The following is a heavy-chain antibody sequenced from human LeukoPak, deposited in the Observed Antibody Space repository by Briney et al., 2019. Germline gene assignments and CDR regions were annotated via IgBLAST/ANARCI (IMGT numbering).Heavy chain of an antibody. CDR2: INPNSGGT. CDR3: ARYSGYDEPFEY. J-gene: IGHJ4*02. V-gene: IGHV1-2*02. Sequence: ASVKVSCKASGYTFTSYGISWVRQPPGQGLEWMGWINPNSGGTSYAQKFQGRVTMTRDTSVTTAYMELSRLRSDDTAVYYCARYSGYDEPFEYWGQGTLVTVSS. D-gene: IGHD5-12*01. CDR1: GYTFTSYG.